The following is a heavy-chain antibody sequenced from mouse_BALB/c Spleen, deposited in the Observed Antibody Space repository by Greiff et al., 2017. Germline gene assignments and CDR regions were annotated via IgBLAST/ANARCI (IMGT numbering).Heavy chain of an antibody. CDR2: ISSGGGST. V-gene: IGHV5-12-1*01. CDR1: GFAFSSYD. J-gene: IGHJ2*01. Sequence: EVKLVESGGGLVKPGGSLKLSCAASGFAFSSYDMSWVRQTPEKRLEWVAYISSGGGSTYYPDTVKGRFTISRDNAKNTLYLQMSSLKSEDTAMYYCARHSYYRYPLDYWGQGTTLTVSS. D-gene: IGHD2-14*01. CDR3: ARHSYYRYPLDY.